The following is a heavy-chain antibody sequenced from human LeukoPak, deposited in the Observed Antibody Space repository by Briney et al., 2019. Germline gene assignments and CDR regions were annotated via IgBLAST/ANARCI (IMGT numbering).Heavy chain of an antibody. CDR1: GYTFTIYY. CDR3: ARDLGPYYDSSGYFFPHY. Sequence: ASVKVSCKASGYTFTIYYMHWVRQAPGQGLEWMGIINPSGGSTSYAQKFQGRVTMTRDTSTITVYMELSSLRSEDTAMYYCARDLGPYYDSSGYFFPHYWGQGTLVTVSS. D-gene: IGHD3-22*01. J-gene: IGHJ4*02. CDR2: INPSGGST. V-gene: IGHV1-46*01.